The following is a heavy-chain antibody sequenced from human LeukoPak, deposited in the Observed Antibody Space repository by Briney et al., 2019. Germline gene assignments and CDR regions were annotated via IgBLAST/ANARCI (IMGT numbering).Heavy chain of an antibody. CDR1: GFTFSSYA. V-gene: IGHV3-23*01. CDR3: AKDSRIGYYYDSSDYQYYFDY. CDR2: ISGSGGST. J-gene: IGHJ4*02. D-gene: IGHD3-22*01. Sequence: GGSLRLSCAASGFTFSSYAMSWVRQAPGKGLEWVSAISGSGGSTYYADSVKGRFTISRDNSKNTLYLQMNSLRAEDTAVYYCAKDSRIGYYYDSSDYQYYFDYWGQGALVTVSS.